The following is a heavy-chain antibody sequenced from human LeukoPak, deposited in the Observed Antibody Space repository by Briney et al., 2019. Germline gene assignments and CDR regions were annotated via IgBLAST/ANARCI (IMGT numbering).Heavy chain of an antibody. Sequence: GASVKVSCKASGYTFTSYGISWVRQAPGQGLEWMGWISAYNGNTNYAQKLQGRVTMTTDTSTSTACMELRSLRSDDTAVYYCARDYYRGTPDYWGPGTLVTVSS. CDR3: ARDYYRGTPDY. D-gene: IGHD1-26*01. CDR2: ISAYNGNT. J-gene: IGHJ4*01. CDR1: GYTFTSYG. V-gene: IGHV1-18*01.